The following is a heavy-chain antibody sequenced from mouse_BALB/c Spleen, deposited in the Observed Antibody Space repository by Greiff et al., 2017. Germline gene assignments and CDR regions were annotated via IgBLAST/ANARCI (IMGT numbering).Heavy chain of an antibody. CDR3: ARNEYLRYAMDY. D-gene: IGHD5-1*01. Sequence: EVHLVESGAELVKPGASVKLSCTASGFNIKDTYMHWVKQRPEQGLEWIGRIDPANGNTKYDPKFQGKATITADTSSNTAYLQLSSLTSEDTAVYYCARNEYLRYAMDYWGQGTSVTVSS. CDR1: GFNIKDTY. V-gene: IGHV14-3*02. CDR2: IDPANGNT. J-gene: IGHJ4*01.